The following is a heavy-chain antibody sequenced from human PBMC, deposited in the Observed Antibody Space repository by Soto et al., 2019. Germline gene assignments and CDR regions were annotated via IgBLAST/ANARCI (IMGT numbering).Heavy chain of an antibody. CDR3: ARDGGWLQNDWYFHL. J-gene: IGHJ2*01. CDR1: GYTFTTYD. D-gene: IGHD3-16*01. Sequence: ASVKVSCKASGYTFTTYDINWVRQAPGQSLECMGWINADNSNTNFSEKFEGRVTMTRDTSKSTVYMDLSSLRSEDTAVYYCARDGGWLQNDWYFHLWGRGTLVTVSS. V-gene: IGHV1-3*01. CDR2: INADNSNT.